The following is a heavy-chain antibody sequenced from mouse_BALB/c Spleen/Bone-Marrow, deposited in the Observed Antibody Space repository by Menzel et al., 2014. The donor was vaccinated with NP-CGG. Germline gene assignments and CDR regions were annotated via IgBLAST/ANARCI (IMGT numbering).Heavy chain of an antibody. CDR2: IDPASDYT. Sequence: VQLQQPGAELVKPGASVKLSCTASGSNIKDTYMHWVKQRPEQGLEWIGRIDPASDYTQFDSKFQGKATITADTSSNPAYLQLSSLTSEDTAVYYCATLTGTFDYWGQGTTLTVSS. D-gene: IGHD4-1*01. CDR3: ATLTGTFDY. CDR1: GSNIKDTY. J-gene: IGHJ2*01. V-gene: IGHV14-3*02.